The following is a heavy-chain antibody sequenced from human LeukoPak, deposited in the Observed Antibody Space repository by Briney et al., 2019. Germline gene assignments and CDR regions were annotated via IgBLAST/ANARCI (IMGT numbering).Heavy chain of an antibody. D-gene: IGHD6-13*01. J-gene: IGHJ4*02. CDR3: VDSSSWYSLSY. CDR1: GFTFSSYG. CDR2: ISYDGSNK. V-gene: IGHV3-30*03. Sequence: AGGSLRLSCAASGFTFSSYGMHWVRQAPGKGLEWVAVISYDGSNKYYADSVKGRFTISRDNSKNTLYLQMNSLRAEDTAVYYCVDSSSWYSLSYWGQGTLVTVSS.